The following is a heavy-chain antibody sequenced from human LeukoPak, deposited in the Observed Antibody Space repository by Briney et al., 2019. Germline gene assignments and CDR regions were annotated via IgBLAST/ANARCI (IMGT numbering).Heavy chain of an antibody. CDR1: GFTLSSNY. CDR2: IYSGGST. CDR3: ARDRGSVDTAMEWFDP. Sequence: GGSLRLSCAASGFTLSSNYMSWVRPAPGKGLEWVSVIYSGGSTYYADSVKGRFTISRDNSKNTLYLQMNSLRAEDTAVYYCARDRGSVDTAMEWFDPWGQGTLVTVSS. V-gene: IGHV3-66*01. D-gene: IGHD5-18*01. J-gene: IGHJ5*02.